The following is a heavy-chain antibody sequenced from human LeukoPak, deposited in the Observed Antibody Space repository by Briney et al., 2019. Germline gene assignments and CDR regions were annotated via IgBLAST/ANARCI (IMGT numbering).Heavy chain of an antibody. CDR1: GFTFSTYG. CDR3: AKVMPPGRIRFYSYYMDV. CDR2: IRYDGSNE. D-gene: IGHD2-15*01. J-gene: IGHJ6*03. V-gene: IGHV3-30*02. Sequence: GGSLRLSCAASGFTFSTYGMHWVRQAPGKGLEWVAFIRYDGSNEYYADSVKGRFTISRDKSKNTLSLQMNGLRVEDTAVYYCAKVMPPGRIRFYSYYMDVWGKGTTVSVS.